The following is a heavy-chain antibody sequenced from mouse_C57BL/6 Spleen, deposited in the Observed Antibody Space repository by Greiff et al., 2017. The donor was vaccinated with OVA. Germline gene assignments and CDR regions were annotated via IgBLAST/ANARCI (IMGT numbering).Heavy chain of an antibody. CDR2: IYPGDGDT. CDR1: GYAFSSSW. CDR3: ATICDGYYGFAY. D-gene: IGHD2-3*01. Sequence: QVQLQQSGPELVKPGASVKISCKASGYAFSSSWMNWVKQRPGKGLEWIGRIYPGDGDTNYNGKFKGKATLTADKSSSTAYMQLSSLTSEDSAVSFCATICDGYYGFAYWGQGTLVTVSA. J-gene: IGHJ3*01. V-gene: IGHV1-82*01.